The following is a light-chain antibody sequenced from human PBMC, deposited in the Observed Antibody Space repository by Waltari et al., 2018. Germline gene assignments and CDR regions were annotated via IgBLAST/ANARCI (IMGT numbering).Light chain of an antibody. CDR3: HSRDSSGDVV. V-gene: IGLV3-19*01. J-gene: IGLJ2*01. Sequence: SSELTQDPAVSVALGQTVRITCQGDSLRTYYVSWFHQKPGQAPALVIYGKNNRPSGIRDRFSASSSGSTASLTIIGAQAEDEADYYCHSRDSSGDVVIGGGTKLTVV. CDR1: SLRTYY. CDR2: GKN.